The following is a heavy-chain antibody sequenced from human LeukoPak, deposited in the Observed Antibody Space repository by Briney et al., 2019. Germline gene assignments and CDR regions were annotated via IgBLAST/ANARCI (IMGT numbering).Heavy chain of an antibody. Sequence: PSETLSLTCAVYGGPFSGYYWSWIRQPPGKGLEWIGEINHSGSTNYNPSLKSRVTISVDTSKNQFSLKLSSVTAADTAVYYCARGGIFGVVANNHDAFDIWGQGTMVTVSS. CDR3: ARGGIFGVVANNHDAFDI. V-gene: IGHV4-34*01. J-gene: IGHJ3*02. CDR1: GGPFSGYY. CDR2: INHSGST. D-gene: IGHD3-3*01.